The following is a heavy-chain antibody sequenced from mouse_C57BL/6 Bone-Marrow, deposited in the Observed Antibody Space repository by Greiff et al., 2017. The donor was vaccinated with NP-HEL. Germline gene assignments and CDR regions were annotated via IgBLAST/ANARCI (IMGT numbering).Heavy chain of an antibody. CDR3: TRTTVVGTSYWYFDV. V-gene: IGHV14-4*01. CDR1: GFNIKDDY. Sequence: VQLQQSGAELVRPWASVKLSCTASGFNIKDDYMHWVKQRPEQGLEWIGWIDPENGDTEYASKFQGKATITADTSSNTAYLQLSSLTSEDTAVYYCTRTTVVGTSYWYFDVWGTGTTVTVSS. D-gene: IGHD1-1*01. J-gene: IGHJ1*03. CDR2: IDPENGDT.